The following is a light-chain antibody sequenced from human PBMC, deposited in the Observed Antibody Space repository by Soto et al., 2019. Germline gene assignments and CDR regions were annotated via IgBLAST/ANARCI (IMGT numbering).Light chain of an antibody. CDR3: QQYNNWPWT. CDR1: QSVGKY. CDR2: DAS. J-gene: IGKJ1*01. Sequence: EIVMTQSPATLSLSPGERATLSCRASQSVGKYLVWYQQKPGQAPRLLIYDASNRATGIPARFSGSGSGTDFTLTISSPQSEDFAVYYCQQYNNWPWTFGQGTKVDIK. V-gene: IGKV3D-15*01.